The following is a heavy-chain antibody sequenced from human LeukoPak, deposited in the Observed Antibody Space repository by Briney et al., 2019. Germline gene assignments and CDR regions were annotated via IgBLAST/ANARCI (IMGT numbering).Heavy chain of an antibody. CDR1: GFSFDDFA. D-gene: IGHD3-22*01. Sequence: GGFLRLSCAASGFSFDDFAMHWVRQVPGKGLEWVSIISWDGNTKYYADSVKGRFTISRENNRNFVYLQMNSLRTEDTAFYYCAKNFRSYYDSSGDPGNWFDSWGQGTLVTVSS. J-gene: IGHJ5*01. CDR3: AKNFRSYYDSSGDPGNWFDS. CDR2: ISWDGNTK. V-gene: IGHV3-43D*04.